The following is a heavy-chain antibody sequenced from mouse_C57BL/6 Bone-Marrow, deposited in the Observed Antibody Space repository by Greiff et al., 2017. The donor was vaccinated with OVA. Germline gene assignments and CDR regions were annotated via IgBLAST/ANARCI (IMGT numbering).Heavy chain of an antibody. CDR2: IDPSDSYT. Sequence: QVQLQQPGAELVKPGASVKLSCKASGYTFTSYWMQWVRQRPGQGLEWIGEIDPSDSYTNYNQKFKGKATLTVDTSSSTAYMQLSSLTSEDSAVYYCARGGAAQVFFAYWGQGTLVTVSA. CDR3: ARGGAAQVFFAY. D-gene: IGHD3-2*02. V-gene: IGHV1-50*01. CDR1: GYTFTSYW. J-gene: IGHJ3*01.